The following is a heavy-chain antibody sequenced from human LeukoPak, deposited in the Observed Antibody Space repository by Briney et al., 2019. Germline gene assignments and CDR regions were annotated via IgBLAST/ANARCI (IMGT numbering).Heavy chain of an antibody. J-gene: IGHJ6*03. D-gene: IGHD3-3*01. V-gene: IGHV1-2*04. CDR2: INPNSGGT. Sequence: ASVTVSCKASGYTFTGYYMHWVRQAPEQGLEWMGWINPNSGGTNYAQKFQGWVTMTRDTSISTAYMELSRLRSDDTAVYYCARGWYDFWSGSPSYYYMDVWGKGTTVTVSS. CDR3: ARGWYDFWSGSPSYYYMDV. CDR1: GYTFTGYY.